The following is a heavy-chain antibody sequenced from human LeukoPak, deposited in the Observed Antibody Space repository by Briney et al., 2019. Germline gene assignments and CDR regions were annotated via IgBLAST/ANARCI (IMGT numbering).Heavy chain of an antibody. CDR3: ARVSSGWLFDAFDI. CDR1: GYTFTSYG. Sequence: ASVKVSCKASGYTFTSYGISWVRQAPGQGLEWMGWISAYNGNTNYAQKLQGRVTMTTDTSTSTAYMELRSLRSDDTAVYYCARVSSGWLFDAFDIWGQGTMVTVSS. CDR2: ISAYNGNT. J-gene: IGHJ3*02. D-gene: IGHD6-19*01. V-gene: IGHV1-18*01.